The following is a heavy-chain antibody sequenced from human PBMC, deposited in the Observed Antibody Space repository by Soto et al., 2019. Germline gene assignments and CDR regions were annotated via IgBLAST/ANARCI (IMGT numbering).Heavy chain of an antibody. V-gene: IGHV4-31*03. Sequence: QVQLQESGPGLVKPSQTLSLTCTVSGGSISSGGYYWSWNRQHPGKGLEWIGYIYYSGSTYYNPSLKSRVTISVDTSKNQFSLKLSSVTAADTAVYYCARVIRVRGVIITSGDWFDPWGQGTLVTVSS. CDR1: GGSISSGGYY. CDR2: IYYSGST. CDR3: ARVIRVRGVIITSGDWFDP. D-gene: IGHD3-10*01. J-gene: IGHJ5*02.